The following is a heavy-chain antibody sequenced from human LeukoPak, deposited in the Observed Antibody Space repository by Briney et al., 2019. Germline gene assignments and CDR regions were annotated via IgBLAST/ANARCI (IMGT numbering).Heavy chain of an antibody. CDR1: GFTFSSYW. CDR3: ARDYQSFDFWSDYHDY. J-gene: IGHJ4*02. Sequence: PGGSLRLSCAASGFTFSSYWMSWVRQAPGKGLEWVANIKQDGSEKYYVDSVKGRFTISRDNAKNSLYLQMNSLRAEDTAVYYCARDYQSFDFWSDYHDYWGQGTLVTVSS. D-gene: IGHD3-3*01. V-gene: IGHV3-7*01. CDR2: IKQDGSEK.